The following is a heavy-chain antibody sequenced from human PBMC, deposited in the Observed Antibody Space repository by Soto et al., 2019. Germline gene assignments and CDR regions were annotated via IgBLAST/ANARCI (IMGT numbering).Heavy chain of an antibody. D-gene: IGHD2-15*01. CDR2: IFHGGNT. J-gene: IGHJ3*01. V-gene: IGHV4-38-2*01. CDR3: ARARWYDAFDV. Sequence: SETLSLTCAVSGFFISSGNYWGWIRKPPGKGLEWIGSIFHGGNTYYNPALKSRVTISVDMSKNQFSLKLNSVTAADTAVYYCARARWYDAFDVWGQGTVVTVSS. CDR1: GFFISSGNY.